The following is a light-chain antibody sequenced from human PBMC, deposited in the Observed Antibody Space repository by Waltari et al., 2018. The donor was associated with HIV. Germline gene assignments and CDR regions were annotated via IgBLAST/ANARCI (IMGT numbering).Light chain of an antibody. CDR3: CSYAGIWGV. CDR2: DVN. V-gene: IGLV2-11*01. Sequence: QSALTQPRSVSGSPRQSVTISCTGTSSDVGAYNYVSWYQQHPGKAPKLMIYDVNKRPSGVPDRFSGSKSGNTASLNISGLQAEDESDYYCCSYAGIWGVFGTGTKVTVL. CDR1: SSDVGAYNY. J-gene: IGLJ1*01.